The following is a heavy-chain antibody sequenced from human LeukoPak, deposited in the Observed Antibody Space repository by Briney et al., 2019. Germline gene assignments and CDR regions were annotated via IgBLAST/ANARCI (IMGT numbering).Heavy chain of an antibody. V-gene: IGHV3-7*04. CDR2: INQDGREK. Sequence: GGSLRLSCAASGFTFSTYWMSWVRQAPGEGLAWVANINQDGREKYSVDSVKGRFTISRDNAKNSLYLQMNSLRAEDTAVYYCARDYTYYYDDSGPHYYFDYWGQGTLVTVSS. CDR1: GFTFSTYW. J-gene: IGHJ4*02. D-gene: IGHD3-22*01. CDR3: ARDYTYYYDDSGPHYYFDY.